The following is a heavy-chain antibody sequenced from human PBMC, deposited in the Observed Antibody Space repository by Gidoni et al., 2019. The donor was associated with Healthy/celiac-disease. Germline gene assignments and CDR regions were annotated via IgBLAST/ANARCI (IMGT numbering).Heavy chain of an antibody. J-gene: IGHJ3*02. CDR2: ISYDGSNK. D-gene: IGHD4-17*01. Sequence: QVQLVESGGGVVLPGRSLRLSCASPGFSFSSYAMHWVRQAPGKGLEWVAVISYDGSNKYYADSVKGRFTISRDNSKNTLYLQMNSLRAEDTAVYYCASARPRLRNAFDIWGQGTMVTVSS. CDR1: GFSFSSYA. V-gene: IGHV3-30-3*01. CDR3: ASARPRLRNAFDI.